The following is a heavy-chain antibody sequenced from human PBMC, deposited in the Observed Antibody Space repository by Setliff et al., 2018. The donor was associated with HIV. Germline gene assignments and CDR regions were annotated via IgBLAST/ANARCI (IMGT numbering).Heavy chain of an antibody. J-gene: IGHJ3*02. Sequence: SETLSLTCTVSGGSISSSSYYWGWIRQHPGKGLDWIGNIYYIGNTDYNPSLKSRVTISIDTSKNQFSLKLSSVTAADMAIYYCARVPRITTLRNAFDIWGQGTMVTVSS. CDR2: IYYIGNT. D-gene: IGHD3-3*01. V-gene: IGHV4-31*03. CDR3: ARVPRITTLRNAFDI. CDR1: GGSISSSSYY.